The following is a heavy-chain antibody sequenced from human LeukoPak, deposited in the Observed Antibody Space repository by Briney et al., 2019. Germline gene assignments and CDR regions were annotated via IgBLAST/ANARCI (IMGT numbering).Heavy chain of an antibody. Sequence: GASVKVSCKVSGYTFTSYYMHWVRQAPGQGLEWMGIINSSGGSTNYAQKFQGRVTMTRDTSTSTVYMELSSLRFEDTAVYYCARDTDSSGWSGAFDIWGQGTMVTVSS. D-gene: IGHD6-19*01. J-gene: IGHJ3*02. CDR2: INSSGGST. V-gene: IGHV1-46*01. CDR1: GYTFTSYY. CDR3: ARDTDSSGWSGAFDI.